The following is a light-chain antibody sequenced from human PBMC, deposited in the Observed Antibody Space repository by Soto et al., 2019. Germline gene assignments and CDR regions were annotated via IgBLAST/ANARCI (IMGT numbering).Light chain of an antibody. CDR2: GAS. J-gene: IGKJ4*01. Sequence: EIVMTQSPATLSVSPGERATLSCRASQSVSNNLAWYQQKPGQAPRLLIYGASTRATGIPARFSGRWSGTEFTLTISSLQSEDFAVYYCQQYNNWPPLTFGGGTKVEIK. CDR1: QSVSNN. CDR3: QQYNNWPPLT. V-gene: IGKV3D-15*01.